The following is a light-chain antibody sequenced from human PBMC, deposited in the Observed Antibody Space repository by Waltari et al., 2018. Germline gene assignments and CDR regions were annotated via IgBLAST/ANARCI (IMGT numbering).Light chain of an antibody. Sequence: TQLTQSPSSLSASVGDRVILTCRASEDIRNDLAWYQQQPGKAPKVLIYGTSILHSGVPSRFSGSGSGTDFTLTITKLQPEDFATYFCLHDYGYPRTFGQGTKVEVK. CDR2: GTS. CDR1: EDIRND. J-gene: IGKJ1*01. V-gene: IGKV1-6*01. CDR3: LHDYGYPRT.